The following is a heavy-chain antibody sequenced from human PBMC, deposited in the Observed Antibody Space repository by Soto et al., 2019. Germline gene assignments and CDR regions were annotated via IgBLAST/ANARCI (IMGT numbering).Heavy chain of an antibody. V-gene: IGHV3-21*01. Sequence: GGSLRFSCAASGFTFSSYSMNWVRQAPGKGLEWVSSISSSSSYIYYADSVKGRFTISRDNAKNSLYLQMNSLRAEDTAVYYCAREEGGAVAGLDSMDVWGKGTTVTVSS. CDR2: ISSSSSYI. J-gene: IGHJ6*04. D-gene: IGHD6-19*01. CDR3: AREEGGAVAGLDSMDV. CDR1: GFTFSSYS.